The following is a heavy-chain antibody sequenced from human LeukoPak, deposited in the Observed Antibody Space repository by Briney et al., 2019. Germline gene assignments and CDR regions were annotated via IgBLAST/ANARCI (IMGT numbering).Heavy chain of an antibody. CDR3: ARGYCSGGSCYLVENWFDF. Sequence: GSVKVSCKASGYTFSDYYMYWLRQAPGEGLEWMGRINPKSGDTNYAQNFQGRVTMTRDTSMNTAYMELSRLRSDDTAAYFCARGYCSGGSCYLVENWFDFWGQGTLVTVSS. J-gene: IGHJ5*01. V-gene: IGHV1-2*06. CDR1: GYTFSDYY. CDR2: INPKSGDT. D-gene: IGHD2-15*01.